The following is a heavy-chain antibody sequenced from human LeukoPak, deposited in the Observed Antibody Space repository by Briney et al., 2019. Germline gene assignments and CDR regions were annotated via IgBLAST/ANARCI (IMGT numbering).Heavy chain of an antibody. V-gene: IGHV5-51*01. J-gene: IGHJ5*02. D-gene: IGHD2-15*01. CDR1: GYSFTSYW. Sequence: GESLKISCKGSGYSFTSYWIGWVRQMPGKGLEWMGIIYPGDSDTRYSPSFQGQVTISADKSISTAYLQWSSLKASDTAMYYCARRPSGYCSGGSCYYNWFDPWGQGTLVTVSS. CDR2: IYPGDSDT. CDR3: ARRPSGYCSGGSCYYNWFDP.